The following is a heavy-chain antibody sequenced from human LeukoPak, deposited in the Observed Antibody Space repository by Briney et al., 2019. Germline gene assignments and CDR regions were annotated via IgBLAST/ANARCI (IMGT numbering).Heavy chain of an antibody. CDR1: GYTFTNYG. D-gene: IGHD2-2*01. Sequence: GASVKVSCKASGYTFTNYGITWVRQAPGQGLEWMGWISAYNGDTNYAQRFQGRITMTTDTSTTTAYMELRSLRSDDTAVYYCARDGYCSSTSCDDYWGQGTLVTVSS. J-gene: IGHJ4*02. CDR3: ARDGYCSSTSCDDY. V-gene: IGHV1-18*01. CDR2: ISAYNGDT.